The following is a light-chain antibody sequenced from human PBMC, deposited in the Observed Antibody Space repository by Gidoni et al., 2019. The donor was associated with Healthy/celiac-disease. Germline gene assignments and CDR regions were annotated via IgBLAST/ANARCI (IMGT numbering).Light chain of an antibody. Sequence: EIVLTQSPATLSLSPGERATLSCRASQSVSSYLAWYQQKPGQAPRLLIYDASNRATGIPARFRGSGSGTDFTLTISSLEPEDFAVYYCQQRSNWPRSFGQXTKLEIK. CDR1: QSVSSY. CDR3: QQRSNWPRS. V-gene: IGKV3-11*01. J-gene: IGKJ2*04. CDR2: DAS.